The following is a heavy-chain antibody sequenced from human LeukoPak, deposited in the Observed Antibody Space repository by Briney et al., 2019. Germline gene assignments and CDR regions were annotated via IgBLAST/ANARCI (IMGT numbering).Heavy chain of an antibody. CDR1: GGTFSSYA. D-gene: IGHD3-10*01. J-gene: IGHJ4*02. CDR3: ARDRDYYGSGAPNDY. CDR2: IIPILGIA. Sequence: AAVKVSCKACGGTFSSYAISWVGQAPGQGLEWMGRIIPILGIANYAQKFQGRVTITADKSTSTAYMELSSLRSEDTAVYYCARDRDYYGSGAPNDYWGQGTLVTVSS. V-gene: IGHV1-69*04.